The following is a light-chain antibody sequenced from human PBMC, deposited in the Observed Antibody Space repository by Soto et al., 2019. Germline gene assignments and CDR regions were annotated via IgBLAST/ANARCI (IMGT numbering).Light chain of an antibody. CDR2: DNN. J-gene: IGLJ2*01. CDR1: SSNIGNNY. Sequence: ALPTQSPSVSAAPGQQVTISCSGSSSNIGNNYVSWYQQLPGTAPKLLIYDNNKRPSGIPDRFSGSKSGTSGTLDITGLQTGDEADYYCATWDGSLPGEVFGGGTK. V-gene: IGLV1-51*01. CDR3: ATWDGSLPGEV.